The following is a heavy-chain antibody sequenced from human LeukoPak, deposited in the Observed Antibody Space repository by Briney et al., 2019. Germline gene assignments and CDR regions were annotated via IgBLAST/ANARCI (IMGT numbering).Heavy chain of an antibody. V-gene: IGHV4-4*07. CDR2: IYTSGST. CDR3: ARGHQLTRRYYLDY. CDR1: GGSVSSYY. Sequence: SETLSLTCTVSGGSVSSYYWSWIRQPAGKGLEWIGRIYTSGSTNYNPSLKSRVTMSVDTSKNQFSLKLSSVTAADTAVYYCARGHQLTRRYYLDYRGQGTLVTVSS. J-gene: IGHJ4*02. D-gene: IGHD2-2*01.